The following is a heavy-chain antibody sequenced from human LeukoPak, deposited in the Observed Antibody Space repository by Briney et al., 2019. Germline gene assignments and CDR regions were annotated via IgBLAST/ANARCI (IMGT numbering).Heavy chain of an antibody. CDR3: AKGYKIVVVTAFPPDI. CDR1: GFSFSSYA. CDR2: LSGSGGSI. J-gene: IGHJ3*02. V-gene: IGHV3-23*01. Sequence: GGSLRLSCVVSGFSFSSYATNWLMSWVRQAPGKGLEWVSSLSGSGGSIFYADSVKGRFTISRDNSKNTLYLQMNSLRAEDTAVYYCAKGYKIVVVTAFPPDIWGQGTMVTVSS. D-gene: IGHD2-21*02.